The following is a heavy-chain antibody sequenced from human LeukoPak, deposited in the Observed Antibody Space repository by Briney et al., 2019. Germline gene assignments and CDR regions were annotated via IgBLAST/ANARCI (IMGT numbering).Heavy chain of an antibody. V-gene: IGHV4-30-4*01. CDR1: GGSISSGDYY. CDR2: IYYSGST. J-gene: IGHJ5*02. Sequence: SETLSLTCTVSGGSISSGDYYWSWIRQPPGKGLEWIGYIYYSGSTYYNPSLKSRVTISADTSKNQFSLKLSSVTAADTAVYYCASRYCSSTSCLPFDPWGQGTLVTVSS. D-gene: IGHD2-2*01. CDR3: ASRYCSSTSCLPFDP.